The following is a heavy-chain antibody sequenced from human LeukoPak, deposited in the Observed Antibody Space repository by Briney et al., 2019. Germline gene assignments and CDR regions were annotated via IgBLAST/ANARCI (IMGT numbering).Heavy chain of an antibody. Sequence: AGGSLRLSCAASGFTFDDYGMSWVRQAPGKGLEWVSGINWNGGSTGYADSVKGRFTISRDNAKNSLYLQMNSLRAEDTALYYCARALWNYGSGSYYFDYWGQGTLVTVSS. CDR1: GFTFDDYG. CDR2: INWNGGST. V-gene: IGHV3-20*04. D-gene: IGHD3-10*01. CDR3: ARALWNYGSGSYYFDY. J-gene: IGHJ4*02.